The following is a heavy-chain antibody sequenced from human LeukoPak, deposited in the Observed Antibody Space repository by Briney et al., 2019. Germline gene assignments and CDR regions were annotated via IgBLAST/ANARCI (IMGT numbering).Heavy chain of an antibody. CDR2: ITETGDRT. CDR1: GFTFSRFG. D-gene: IGHD6-13*01. J-gene: IGHJ4*02. V-gene: IGHV3-23*01. Sequence: GGSLRLSCAASGFTFSRFGMSWVRQAPGKGLEWVSAITETGDRTYYADSVNGRFSISRDNSKSTLYLQMDSLRAEDTAVYFCAKDHSSTWYIDSWGQGTLVTVSS. CDR3: AKDHSSTWYIDS.